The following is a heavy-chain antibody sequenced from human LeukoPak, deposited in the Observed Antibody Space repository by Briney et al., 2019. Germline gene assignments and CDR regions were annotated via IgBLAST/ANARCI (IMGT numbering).Heavy chain of an antibody. CDR2: IVVGSGNT. J-gene: IGHJ3*02. CDR3: AAFSDSSGKGDAFDI. V-gene: IGHV1-58*02. CDR1: GFTFTSSA. Sequence: AASVKVSCKASGFTFTSSAMQWVRQARGQRLEWIGWIVVGSGNTNYAQKFQERVTITRDMSTSTAYMELSSLRSEDTAVYYCAAFSDSSGKGDAFDIWAHGTMVTVSS. D-gene: IGHD3-22*01.